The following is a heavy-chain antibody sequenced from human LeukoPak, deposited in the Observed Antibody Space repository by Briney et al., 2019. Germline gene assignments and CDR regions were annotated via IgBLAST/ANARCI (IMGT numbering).Heavy chain of an antibody. CDR3: ARVIRGYTTNNWFDP. D-gene: IGHD5-12*01. J-gene: IGHJ5*02. Sequence: ASVKVSCKASGYTFTSYGISWVRQAPGQGLEWMGWISAHNGNTNYAQKLQGRVTMTTDTSTSTAYMELRSLRSDDTAVYYCARVIRGYTTNNWFDPWGQGTLVTVSS. V-gene: IGHV1-18*01. CDR2: ISAHNGNT. CDR1: GYTFTSYG.